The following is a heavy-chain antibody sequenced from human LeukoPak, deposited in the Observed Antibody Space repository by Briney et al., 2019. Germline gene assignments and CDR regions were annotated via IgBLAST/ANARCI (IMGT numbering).Heavy chain of an antibody. V-gene: IGHV3-74*01. CDR3: VTGLVQSYGTGSAHNY. CDR2: ISSDGSSF. D-gene: IGHD3-10*01. CDR1: GFSFRGYW. J-gene: IGHJ4*02. Sequence: GGSLRLSCTASGFSFRGYWMHWVRQPPGKGLVWVSHISSDGSSFNYADSVKGRFTISRDNAKNTLHLQMNSLRAEDTAVYYCVTGLVQSYGTGSAHNYWGQGILVTVSS.